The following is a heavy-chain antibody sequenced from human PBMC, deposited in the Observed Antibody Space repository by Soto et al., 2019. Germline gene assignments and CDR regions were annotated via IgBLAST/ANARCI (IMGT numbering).Heavy chain of an antibody. CDR2: IYWEGDST. Sequence: GGSLRLSCAASGFTFDDYGMTWVRQAPGKGLEWVSVIYWEGDSTSYADSVKGRFTISRDNSKNTLDLQLTSLRAEDTAVYYCARDKYYYDNSGPFDYWGQGTLVTVSS. J-gene: IGHJ4*02. D-gene: IGHD3-22*01. CDR3: ARDKYYYDNSGPFDY. CDR1: GFTFDDYG. V-gene: IGHV3-20*04.